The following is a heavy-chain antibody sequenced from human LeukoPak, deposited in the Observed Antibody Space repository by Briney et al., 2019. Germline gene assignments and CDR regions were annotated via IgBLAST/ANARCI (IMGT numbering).Heavy chain of an antibody. Sequence: SETLSLTCTVSGGSISRSSYYWGWIRQPPGKGLEWIGSIYYSGSTYYNPSLKSRVTISVDTSKNQFSLKLSSVTAADTAVYCCARVSGITMIVVVPEDGFDIWGQGTMVTVSS. CDR3: ARVSGITMIVVVPEDGFDI. CDR2: IYYSGST. D-gene: IGHD3-22*01. CDR1: GGSISRSSYY. V-gene: IGHV4-39*01. J-gene: IGHJ3*02.